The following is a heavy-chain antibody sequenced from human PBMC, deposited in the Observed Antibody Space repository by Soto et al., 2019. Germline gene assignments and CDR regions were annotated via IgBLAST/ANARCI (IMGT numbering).Heavy chain of an antibody. CDR3: TRGHNWFDP. J-gene: IGHJ5*02. Sequence: QVQLVQSGAEVKKPGASVKVSFKASGYAFTTYNINWVRQAPGQGLEWMGWTNPNSGHTGYAQKFQGRITMTRDTSISTAYMELSSLRSEDTAIYYCTRGHNWFDPWGQGTLVTVSS. V-gene: IGHV1-8*01. CDR1: GYAFTTYN. CDR2: TNPNSGHT.